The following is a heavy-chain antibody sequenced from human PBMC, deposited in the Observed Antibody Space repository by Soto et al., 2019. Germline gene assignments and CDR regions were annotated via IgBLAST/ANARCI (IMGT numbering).Heavy chain of an antibody. J-gene: IGHJ6*02. V-gene: IGHV3-23*01. CDR1: GFSFSTYA. CDR2: ISATGGST. CDR3: AKGLRTSNIYYDGMDV. D-gene: IGHD2-8*01. Sequence: EVQLLESGGGLVQPGGSLRLSCAASGFSFSTYAMSWVRQAPGKGLEWVSVISATGGSTFYADSVKGRFTVSRDNSRSTLYLKLISLRVEDTAIYYCAKGLRTSNIYYDGMDVWGQGTTVTVSS.